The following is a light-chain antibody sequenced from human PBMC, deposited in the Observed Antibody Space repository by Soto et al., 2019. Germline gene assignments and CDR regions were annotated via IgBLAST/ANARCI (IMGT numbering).Light chain of an antibody. CDR2: GAS. Sequence: EIVMTQSPATLSVSPGERATLSCRASQSVSSNLAWYQQKPGQAPRLLIYGASTRATGIPARFSGSGSGTEFTLTISSLQSEHFAVYYCQQYNNWPLYTFGQGTKLEIK. CDR1: QSVSSN. CDR3: QQYNNWPLYT. J-gene: IGKJ2*01. V-gene: IGKV3-15*01.